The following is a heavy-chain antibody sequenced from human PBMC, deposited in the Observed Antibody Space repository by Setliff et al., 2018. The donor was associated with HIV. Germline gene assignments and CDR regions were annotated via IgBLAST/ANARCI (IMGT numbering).Heavy chain of an antibody. CDR1: GGSITPHY. CDR2: IYYSGST. D-gene: IGHD1-26*01. J-gene: IGHJ3*02. CDR3: ARASVGATGLYAFDI. Sequence: SETLSLTCTVSGGSITPHYWSWIRQPPGKGLEWIGLIYYSGSTNYSPSLKSRVTISVDTSKTQFSLRLNSLTATDTALYYCARASVGATGLYAFDIWGQGTVVTVSS. V-gene: IGHV4-59*08.